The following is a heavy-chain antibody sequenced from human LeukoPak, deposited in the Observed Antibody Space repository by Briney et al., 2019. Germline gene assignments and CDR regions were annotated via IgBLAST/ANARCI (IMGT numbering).Heavy chain of an antibody. Sequence: PGGSLRLSCAASGFTFSNYWMHWVRQAPGKGLEWVAVISYDGSNKYYADSVKGRFTISRDNSKNTLYLQMNSLRAEDTAVYYCAKEGAIQGPYYFDYWGQGTLVTVSS. D-gene: IGHD1-26*01. CDR1: GFTFSNYW. J-gene: IGHJ4*02. CDR2: ISYDGSNK. V-gene: IGHV3-30*18. CDR3: AKEGAIQGPYYFDY.